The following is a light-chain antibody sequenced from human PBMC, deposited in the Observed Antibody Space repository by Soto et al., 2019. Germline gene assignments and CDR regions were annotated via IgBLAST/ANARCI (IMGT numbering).Light chain of an antibody. CDR3: QQYNNWSWT. J-gene: IGKJ1*01. V-gene: IGKV3-15*01. CDR1: QSVSSS. CDR2: GAS. Sequence: EIVMTQSPATRSVFPGEGTPLSCRASQSVSSSLAWYQQKPGQAPKLLIYGASTRATGVPARFSGSGSGTEFTLTISSLQSEDFAVYYCQQYNNWSWTFGQGTKVDI.